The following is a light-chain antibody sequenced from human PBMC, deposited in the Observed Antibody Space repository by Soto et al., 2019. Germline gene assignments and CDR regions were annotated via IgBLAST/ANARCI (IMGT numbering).Light chain of an antibody. CDR3: CSDTSRSTHV. CDR2: DVS. CDR1: SSDVGGYNF. V-gene: IGLV2-14*01. J-gene: IGLJ1*01. Sequence: QSALTQPASVSGSPGQSITISCTGTSSDVGGYNFVSWYQQHPGKAPKLIIYDVSNRPSGVSYRFSGSKSGNTASLTISGLQAEDEADYYCCSDTSRSTHVFGPGTKLTVL.